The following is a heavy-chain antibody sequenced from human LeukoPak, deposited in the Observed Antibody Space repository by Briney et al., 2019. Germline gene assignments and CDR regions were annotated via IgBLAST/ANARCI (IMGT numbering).Heavy chain of an antibody. CDR3: ARGEGAMGS. V-gene: IGHV4-34*01. Sequence: SETLSLTCAVYGGSFSGYYWSWIRQPPGKGLEWIGEINHSGSTNYNPSIKSRVTISVDTSKNQFSLKLCSVTAADTAVYYCARGEGAMGSWGQGTLVTVSS. J-gene: IGHJ5*02. CDR1: GGSFSGYY. D-gene: IGHD2-2*01. CDR2: INHSGST.